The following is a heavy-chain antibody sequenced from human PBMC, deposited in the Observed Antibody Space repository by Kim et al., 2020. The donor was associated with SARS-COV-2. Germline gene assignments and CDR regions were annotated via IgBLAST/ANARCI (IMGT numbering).Heavy chain of an antibody. D-gene: IGHD3-10*01. CDR1: GGSISSGGYY. CDR2: IYYSGRT. V-gene: IGHV4-31*03. CDR3: ALGVTPWYWFDT. J-gene: IGHJ5*02. Sequence: TLSLTCTVSGGSISSGGYYWSWIRQHPGKGLEWIGYIYYSGRTYYNPSLKSRVTISVDTSKNQFSLKLSTVTAADTTVYYSALGVTPWYWFDTWGQGTLVTVSS.